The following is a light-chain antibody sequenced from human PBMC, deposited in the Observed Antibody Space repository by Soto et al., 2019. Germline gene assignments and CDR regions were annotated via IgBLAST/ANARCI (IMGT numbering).Light chain of an antibody. Sequence: QSALTQPPSASGSPGQSVAISCTGTSSDVGGYNYVSWYQQHPGKAPKLMIYEVNKRPSGVPDRFSGSKSGNTASLTVSGLQAEDEADYYCASWDDSLNGRGVFGTGTKVTVL. V-gene: IGLV2-8*01. CDR3: ASWDDSLNGRGV. CDR1: SSDVGGYNY. J-gene: IGLJ1*01. CDR2: EVN.